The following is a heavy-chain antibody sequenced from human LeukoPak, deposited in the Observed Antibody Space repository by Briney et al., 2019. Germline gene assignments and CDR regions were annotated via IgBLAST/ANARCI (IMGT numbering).Heavy chain of an antibody. CDR1: GFTFSDYY. Sequence: PGGSLRLSCAASGFTFSDYYMSWIRQAPGKGLERVSAISGSGGSTYYADSVKGRFTISRDNSKNTLYLQMNSLRAEDTAVYYCAKDSGKNSGSYSYFDYWGQGTLVTVSS. J-gene: IGHJ4*02. CDR2: ISGSGGST. V-gene: IGHV3-23*01. CDR3: AKDSGKNSGSYSYFDY. D-gene: IGHD1-26*01.